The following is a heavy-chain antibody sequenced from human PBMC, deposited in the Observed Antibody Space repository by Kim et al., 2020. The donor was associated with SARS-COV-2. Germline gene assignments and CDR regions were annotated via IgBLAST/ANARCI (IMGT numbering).Heavy chain of an antibody. J-gene: IGHJ4*02. CDR2: LYWDDDK. Sequence: SGPTLVKPTQTLTLTCTFSGFSLSTSGVGVGWIRQPPGKALEWLALLYWDDDKRYSPSLKNRLTITKDTSKNQVVLTMTNMDPVDTATYYWAHHTVVTVWGYWGQGTLVTVSS. CDR1: GFSLSTSGVG. V-gene: IGHV2-5*02. D-gene: IGHD3-16*01. CDR3: AHHTVVTVWGY.